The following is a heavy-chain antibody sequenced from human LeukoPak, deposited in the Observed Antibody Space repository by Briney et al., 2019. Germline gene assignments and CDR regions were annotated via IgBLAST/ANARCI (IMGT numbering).Heavy chain of an antibody. D-gene: IGHD3-10*01. J-gene: IGHJ3*02. Sequence: SGGSLSLSCAPSGFTVSTNYLTWVRQPPGKGLEWVGVIYRGCSTYYVDSVKGRFTISRDNSKNMVYLQMNSLRVEDTAVYYCARGGAYGSGNHYRGGAFDIWGQGTMVTVSS. CDR3: ARGGAYGSGNHYRGGAFDI. CDR1: GFTVSTNY. CDR2: IYRGCST. V-gene: IGHV3-53*01.